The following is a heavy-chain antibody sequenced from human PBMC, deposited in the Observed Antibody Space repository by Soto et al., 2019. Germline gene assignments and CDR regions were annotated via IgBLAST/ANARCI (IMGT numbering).Heavy chain of an antibody. CDR3: ARAGNEYGVDV. CDR2: IYSGGST. CDR1: GGFVNSDTHS. V-gene: IGHV4-61*01. J-gene: IGHJ6*02. D-gene: IGHD3-10*01. Sequence: PSETLSLTCTVSGGFVNSDTHSWSWIRQTPGKRLEWIGFIYSGGSTKNPSLRSRVTMSVDTSKNQLSLTLTSVTAADTGVYYCARAGNEYGVDVWGQGTTVTVSS.